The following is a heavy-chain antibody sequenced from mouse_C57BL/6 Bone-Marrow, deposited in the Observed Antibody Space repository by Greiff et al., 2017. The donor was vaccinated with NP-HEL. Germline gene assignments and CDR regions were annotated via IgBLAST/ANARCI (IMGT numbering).Heavy chain of an antibody. CDR3: ARRPHYGSSSLYAMDY. V-gene: IGHV1-81*01. Sequence: QVQLQQSGAELARPGASVKLSCKASGYTFTSYGISWVKQRTGQGLEWIGEIYPRSGNTYYNEKFKGKATLTADKSSSTAYMELRSLTSEDSAVYFCARRPHYGSSSLYAMDYWGQGTSVTVSS. J-gene: IGHJ4*01. D-gene: IGHD1-1*01. CDR2: IYPRSGNT. CDR1: GYTFTSYG.